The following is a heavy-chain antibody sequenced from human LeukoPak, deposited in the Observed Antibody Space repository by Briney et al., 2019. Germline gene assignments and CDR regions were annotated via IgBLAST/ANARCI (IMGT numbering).Heavy chain of an antibody. D-gene: IGHD3-3*01. CDR3: ARDYTIFGVATSFDY. CDR1: GFTFSSFA. V-gene: IGHV3-21*01. CDR2: ISSSSSYI. J-gene: IGHJ4*02. Sequence: GGSLRLSCAASGFTFSSFAMSWVRQAPGKGLEWVSSISSSSSYIYYADSVKGRFTISRDNAKNSLYLQMNSLRAEDTAVYYCARDYTIFGVATSFDYWGQGTLVTVSS.